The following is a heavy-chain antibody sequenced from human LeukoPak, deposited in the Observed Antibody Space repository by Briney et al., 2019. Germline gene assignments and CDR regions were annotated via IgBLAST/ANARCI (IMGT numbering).Heavy chain of an antibody. Sequence: SETLSLTCTVSGGSISSSSYYWGWIRQPPGKGLEWIGSIYYSGSTYYNPSLKSRVTISVDTSKNQFSLKLSSVTAADTAVYDCARSGYSMGFDYWGQGTLVTVPS. J-gene: IGHJ4*02. CDR2: IYYSGST. CDR3: ARSGYSMGFDY. V-gene: IGHV4-39*01. CDR1: GGSISSSSYY. D-gene: IGHD6-13*01.